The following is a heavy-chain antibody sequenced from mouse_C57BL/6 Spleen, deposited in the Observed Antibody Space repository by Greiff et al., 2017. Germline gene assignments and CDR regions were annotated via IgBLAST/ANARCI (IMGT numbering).Heavy chain of an antibody. V-gene: IGHV1-82*01. CDR3: ARLRYPDWYFDV. CDR1: GYAFSSSW. D-gene: IGHD1-1*01. CDR2: IYPGDGDT. Sequence: VQLQESGPELVKPGASVKISCKASGYAFSSSWMNWVKQRPGKGLEWIGRIYPGDGDTNYNGKFKGKATLTADKSSSTAYMQLSSLTSEDSAVYFCARLRYPDWYFDVWGTGTTVTVSS. J-gene: IGHJ1*03.